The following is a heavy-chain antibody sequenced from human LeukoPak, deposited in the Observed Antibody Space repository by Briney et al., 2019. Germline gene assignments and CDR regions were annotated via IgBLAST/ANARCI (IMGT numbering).Heavy chain of an antibody. J-gene: IGHJ5*02. Sequence: SETLSLTCTVSGGSISSYYWSWIRQPPGKGLEWIGYIYNSGSINYNPSLKSRLTISVDTSKNQFSLKLSSVAAADTAVYYCARHEYTSLFWFDPWGQRTLVTVSS. V-gene: IGHV4-59*08. D-gene: IGHD6-6*01. CDR3: ARHEYTSLFWFDP. CDR2: IYNSGSI. CDR1: GGSISSYY.